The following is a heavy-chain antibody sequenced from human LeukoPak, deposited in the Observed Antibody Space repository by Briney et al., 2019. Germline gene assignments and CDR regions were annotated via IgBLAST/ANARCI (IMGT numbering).Heavy chain of an antibody. D-gene: IGHD2-2*03. J-gene: IGHJ5*02. CDR2: INPNSGGT. CDR3: ARVGYCSSTSCYDWFDP. Sequence: ASVKVSRKASGYTFTGYYMHWVRQAPGQGLEWMGWINPNSGGTNYARKFQGRVTMTRDTSISTAYMELSRLRSDDTAVYYCARVGYCSSTSCYDWFDPWGQGTLVTVSS. V-gene: IGHV1-2*02. CDR1: GYTFTGYY.